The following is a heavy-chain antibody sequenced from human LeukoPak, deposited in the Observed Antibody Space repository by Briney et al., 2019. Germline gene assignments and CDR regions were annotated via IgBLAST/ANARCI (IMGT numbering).Heavy chain of an antibody. D-gene: IGHD4-17*01. J-gene: IGHJ3*02. V-gene: IGHV3-30*04. Sequence: GGSLRLSCAASGFTFSSYAMHWVRQAPGKGLEWVAVISYDGSNKYYADSVKGRFTISRDNSKNTLYLQMNSLRAEDTAVYCCARASQDDYGDYGAFDIWGQGTMVTVSS. CDR1: GFTFSSYA. CDR2: ISYDGSNK. CDR3: ARASQDDYGDYGAFDI.